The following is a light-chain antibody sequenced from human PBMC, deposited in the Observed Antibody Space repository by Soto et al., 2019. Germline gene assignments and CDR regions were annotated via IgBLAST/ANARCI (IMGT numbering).Light chain of an antibody. CDR3: QQYGSSPFA. Sequence: EIGLSHFPGTLSLCTGERATPSSRASQSVRSTYLAWYQQKPGQAPRLLMYGVSSRATGIPDRFSGSGSGTDFTLTISRLETEDFAVYYCQQYGSSPFAFGQGTRLEI. CDR1: QSVRSTY. CDR2: GVS. V-gene: IGKV3-20*01. J-gene: IGKJ5*01.